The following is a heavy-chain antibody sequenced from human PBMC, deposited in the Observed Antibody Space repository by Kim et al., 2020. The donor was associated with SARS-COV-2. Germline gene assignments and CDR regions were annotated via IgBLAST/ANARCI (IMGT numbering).Heavy chain of an antibody. V-gene: IGHV4-39*01. Sequence: YHNPSLKSRVTISVDTSKNQFSLKLSSVTAADTGVYYCARHMISLDGMDVWGQGTTVTVSS. D-gene: IGHD3-22*01. CDR3: ARHMISLDGMDV. J-gene: IGHJ6*02.